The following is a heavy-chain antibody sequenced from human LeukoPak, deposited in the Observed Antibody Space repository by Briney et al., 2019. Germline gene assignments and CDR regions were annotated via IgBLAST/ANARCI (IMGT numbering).Heavy chain of an antibody. J-gene: IGHJ4*02. CDR2: IYSGGST. Sequence: GGSLRLSCAASGFTFSSYSMNWVRQAPGKGLEWVSVIYSGGSTYYADSVKGRFTISRDNSKNTLYLQMNSLRAEDTAVYYCARGPSGYDHWGQGTLVTVSS. CDR3: ARGPSGYDH. V-gene: IGHV3-66*01. CDR1: GFTFSSYS. D-gene: IGHD5-12*01.